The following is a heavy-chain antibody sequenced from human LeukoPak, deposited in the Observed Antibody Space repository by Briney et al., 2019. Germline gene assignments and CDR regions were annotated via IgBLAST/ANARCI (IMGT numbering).Heavy chain of an antibody. J-gene: IGHJ5*02. V-gene: IGHV5-51*01. CDR3: ARQDSQWLVLQSGHWFDP. Sequence: GESLKISCKGSGYSFTSYWIGWVRQMPGKGLEWMGIIYPGDSDTRYSPSFQGQVTISADKSISTAYLQWSSLKASDTAMYYCARQDSQWLVLQSGHWFDPWGQGTLVTVSS. CDR1: GYSFTSYW. D-gene: IGHD6-19*01. CDR2: IYPGDSDT.